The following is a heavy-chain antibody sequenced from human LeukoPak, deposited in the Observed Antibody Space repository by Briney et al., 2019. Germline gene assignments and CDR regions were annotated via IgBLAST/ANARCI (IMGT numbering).Heavy chain of an antibody. D-gene: IGHD5-18*01. CDR2: ISGSGGST. CDR3: AKRALGRGYSYGSYYFDY. Sequence: GGSLRLSCAASGFTFSSYAMSWVRQAPGKGLEWVSAISGSGGSTYYADSVKGRFTISRDNSKNTLYLQMNSLRAEDTAVYYCAKRALGRGYSYGSYYFDYWGQGTLVTVSS. CDR1: GFTFSSYA. V-gene: IGHV3-23*01. J-gene: IGHJ4*02.